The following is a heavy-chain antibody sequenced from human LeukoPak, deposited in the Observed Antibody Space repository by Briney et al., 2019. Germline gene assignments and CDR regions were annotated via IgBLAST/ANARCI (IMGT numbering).Heavy chain of an antibody. D-gene: IGHD2-21*02. CDR1: GFTFSSYG. V-gene: IGHV3-30*02. CDR3: AKGNCGGDCHSYLYFYMDV. Sequence: PGGSLRLSCAASGFTFSSYGMHWVRQAPGKGLEWVAFIRFDGSNKYYADSVKGRFTISRDNSRDALYLQMNSLRAEDTAVYYCAKGNCGGDCHSYLYFYMDVWGKGATLTVSS. J-gene: IGHJ6*03. CDR2: IRFDGSNK.